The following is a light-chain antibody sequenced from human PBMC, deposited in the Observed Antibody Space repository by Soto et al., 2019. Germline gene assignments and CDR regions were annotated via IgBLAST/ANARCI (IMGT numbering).Light chain of an antibody. Sequence: QSALTQPASVSGSPGQSITISCTGTSSDVGSSNLVAWYQQHPGKDPKLIIYEGSKRPSGVSNRFSGSKSGNTASLTISGLKAEDEADYYCCSYAGSSTLWVFGPGTKLTVL. CDR2: EGS. CDR3: CSYAGSSTLWV. V-gene: IGLV2-23*01. CDR1: SSDVGSSNL. J-gene: IGLJ1*01.